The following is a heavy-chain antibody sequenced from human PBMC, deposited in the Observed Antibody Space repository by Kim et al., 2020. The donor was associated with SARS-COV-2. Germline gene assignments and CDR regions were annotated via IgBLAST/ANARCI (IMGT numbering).Heavy chain of an antibody. CDR3: ARDLGQSSSWSFDY. D-gene: IGHD6-13*01. V-gene: IGHV6-1*01. CDR1: GDSVSSNSAA. CDR2: TCYRFRWYN. J-gene: IGHJ4*02. Sequence: SQTLSLTCAISGDSVSSNSAAWNWIRQSPSRGLEWLGRTCYRFRWYNDYAASVKSRITINPDTSKNQFSLQLNSVTPEDTAVYYRARDLGQSSSWSFDYWGQGSLVTVSS.